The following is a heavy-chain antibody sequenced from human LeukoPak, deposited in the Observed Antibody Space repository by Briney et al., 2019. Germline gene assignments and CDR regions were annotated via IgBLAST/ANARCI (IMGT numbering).Heavy chain of an antibody. CDR2: IYYSGST. V-gene: IGHV4-59*08. CDR1: GGSISGYY. Sequence: SETLSLTCTVSGGSISGYYWNWIRQPPGKGLEWIGYIYYSGSTNYNPSLKSRVTVSVGTSKNQFSLKLSSVTAADTAVYYCARSYNWFDPWGQGTLVTVSS. CDR3: ARSYNWFDP. J-gene: IGHJ5*02.